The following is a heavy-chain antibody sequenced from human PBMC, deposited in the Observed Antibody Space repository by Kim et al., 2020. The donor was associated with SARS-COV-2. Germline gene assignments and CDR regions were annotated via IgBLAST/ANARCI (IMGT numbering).Heavy chain of an antibody. CDR2: IKSHPGGGTT. J-gene: IGHJ4*01. CDR3: AKVKAMSSWALEY. CDR1: GFTFTYAW. V-gene: IGHV3-15*01. D-gene: IGHD6-13*01. Sequence: GGSLRLSCAASGFTFTYAWMTWVRQVPGQGLEWVGRIKSHPGGGTTDYAAPVNGRFTISRDDSKNTVSLQMHSLTTEDTGVYYCAKVKAMSSWALEYWG.